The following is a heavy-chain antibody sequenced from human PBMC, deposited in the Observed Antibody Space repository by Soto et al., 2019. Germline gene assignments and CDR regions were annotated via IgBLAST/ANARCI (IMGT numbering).Heavy chain of an antibody. CDR1: GFTFSNYG. Sequence: GGSLRLSCAASGFTFSNYGMHWVRQAPGKGLEWVTVISFDGNNKYYADSVEGRFTISRDNSKNTLSLQMNSLRGEDTALYYCARSTSSTLSYYYGMDVWGQGTTVTVS. CDR2: ISFDGNNK. J-gene: IGHJ6*02. CDR3: ARSTSSTLSYYYGMDV. V-gene: IGHV3-30*03. D-gene: IGHD6-6*01.